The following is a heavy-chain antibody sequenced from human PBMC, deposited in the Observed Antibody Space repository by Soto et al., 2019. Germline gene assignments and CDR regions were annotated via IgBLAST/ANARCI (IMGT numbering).Heavy chain of an antibody. Sequence: GASVKVSCKASGGTFNTFAISWVRQAPGQGFEWLGGIIPIFRTPDYAQKFQGRVTITRDMSTSTAYMELSGLRSEDTAVYYCAADVGGYIYGLGKYWGQGTLVTVSS. J-gene: IGHJ4*02. D-gene: IGHD5-18*01. CDR3: AADVGGYIYGLGKY. CDR2: IIPIFRTP. CDR1: GGTFNTFA. V-gene: IGHV1-69*05.